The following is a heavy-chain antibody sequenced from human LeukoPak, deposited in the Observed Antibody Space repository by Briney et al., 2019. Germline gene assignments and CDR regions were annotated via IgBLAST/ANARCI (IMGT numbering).Heavy chain of an antibody. CDR3: AREPSRGPAAISNP. CDR1: GGTFSSYA. J-gene: IGHJ5*02. CDR2: IISIFGTA. Sequence: ASVKVSCKASGGTFSSYAISWVRQAPGQGLEWMGGIISIFGTANYAQKFQGRVTITADESTSTAYMELSSLRSEDTAVYYCAREPSRGPAAISNPWGQGTLVTVSS. V-gene: IGHV1-69*13. D-gene: IGHD2-2*02.